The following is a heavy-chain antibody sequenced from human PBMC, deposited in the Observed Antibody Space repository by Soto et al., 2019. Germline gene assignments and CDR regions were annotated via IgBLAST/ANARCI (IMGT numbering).Heavy chain of an antibody. Sequence: SETLSLTCTVSGGSVSSGSYYWSWIRQPPGKGLEWIGYIYYSGSTNYNPSLKSRVTISVDTSKNQFSLKLSPVTAADTAVYYCARAPTNYVWGSYRYPTTYYFDYWGQGTLVTVSS. CDR1: GGSVSSGSYY. D-gene: IGHD3-16*02. CDR3: ARAPTNYVWGSYRYPTTYYFDY. CDR2: IYYSGST. J-gene: IGHJ4*02. V-gene: IGHV4-61*01.